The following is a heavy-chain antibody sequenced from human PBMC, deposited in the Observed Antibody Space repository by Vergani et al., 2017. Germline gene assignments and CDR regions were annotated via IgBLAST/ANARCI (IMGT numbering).Heavy chain of an antibody. CDR2: ISSSGSTI. V-gene: IGHV3-11*01. D-gene: IGHD3-22*01. CDR3: ARDFPAGGLVVITTDAFDI. Sequence: QVQLVESGGGLVKPGGSLRLSCAASGFTFSAYYMSWIRQAPGKGLEWVSYISSSGSTIYYADSMKGRFTISRDNAKNSLYLQMNSLRAEDTAVYYCARDFPAGGLVVITTDAFDIWGQGTMVTVSS. CDR1: GFTFSAYY. J-gene: IGHJ3*02.